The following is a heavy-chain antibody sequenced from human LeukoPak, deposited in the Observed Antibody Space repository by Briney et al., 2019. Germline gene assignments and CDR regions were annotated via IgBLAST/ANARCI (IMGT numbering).Heavy chain of an antibody. J-gene: IGHJ6*02. CDR3: ARGWSSGSLSLDV. CDR2: IYYSGST. CDR1: GGSISSGDYY. V-gene: IGHV4-30-4*02. D-gene: IGHD3-10*01. Sequence: PSETLSLTCTVSGGSISSGDYYWSWIRQPPGQGLEWIGYIYYSGSTYYNPSLKSRVTISVDTSKNQFSLKLSSVTAADTAVYYCARGWSSGSLSLDVWGQGTTVTVSS.